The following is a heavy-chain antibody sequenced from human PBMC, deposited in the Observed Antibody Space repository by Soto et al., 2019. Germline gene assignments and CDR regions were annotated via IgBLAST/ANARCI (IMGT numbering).Heavy chain of an antibody. CDR3: ARDYYGSGSRFDY. V-gene: IGHV4-4*07. Sequence: QVQLQESGPGLVKPSETLSLTCTVSGGSITSYYWSWIRQPAGKGLEWIGRIYTNGDTNYNPSLKSRVTMSVDTSKNPFSLNLSSVTAADTAVYYCARDYYGSGSRFDYWGQGTLVTVSS. D-gene: IGHD3-10*01. J-gene: IGHJ4*02. CDR1: GGSITSYY. CDR2: IYTNGDT.